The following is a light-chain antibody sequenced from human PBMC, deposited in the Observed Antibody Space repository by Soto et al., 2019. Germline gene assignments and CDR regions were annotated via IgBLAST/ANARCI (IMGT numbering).Light chain of an antibody. CDR3: QQYRSAST. Sequence: DIQMTQSPSTLSAFVGDRVTITCRASQSVSNWLAWYQQKPGKAPRLLISKASTLESGVPSRFSGSGSGTEFTLSISILQPEDFATYYCQQYRSASTFGQGTKLEIK. CDR2: KAS. V-gene: IGKV1-5*03. J-gene: IGKJ2*02. CDR1: QSVSNW.